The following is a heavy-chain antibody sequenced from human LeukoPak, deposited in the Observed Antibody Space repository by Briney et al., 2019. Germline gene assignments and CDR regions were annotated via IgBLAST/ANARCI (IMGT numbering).Heavy chain of an antibody. J-gene: IGHJ6*02. CDR2: ISAYNGNT. V-gene: IGHV1-18*01. CDR3: ARVAAAYPLYYYYYGMDV. D-gene: IGHD6-13*01. CDR1: GYTFTSYG. Sequence: ASVKVSCKASGYTFTSYGISWVRQAPGQGLEWMGWISAYNGNTNYAQKLQGRVTMTTDTSTSTAYMELRSLRSEDTAVYYCARVAAAYPLYYYYYGMDVWGQGTTVTVSS.